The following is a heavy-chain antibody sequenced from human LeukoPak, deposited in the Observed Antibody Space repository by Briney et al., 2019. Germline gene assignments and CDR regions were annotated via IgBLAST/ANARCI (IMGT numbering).Heavy chain of an antibody. J-gene: IGHJ4*02. CDR2: VHLNGAT. V-gene: IGHV4-4*01. CDR3: TREGGAFSPFGF. Sequence: SGTLSLTCAVSGGSILSTNWWRWVRPPPGKGLEWIGEVHLNGATNYNPSVEGRVTMSIDKSKNHLSLEVISVTAAHTAMYCCTREGGAFSPFGFWGQGTLVTVSS. D-gene: IGHD1-26*01. CDR1: GGSILSTNW.